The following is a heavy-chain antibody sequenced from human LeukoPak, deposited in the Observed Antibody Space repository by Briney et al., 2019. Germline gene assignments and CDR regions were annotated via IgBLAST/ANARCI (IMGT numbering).Heavy chain of an antibody. CDR3: AKDKGDVDTAMVLWGIDY. Sequence: GGSLGLSCAASGFTFSSYAMSWVRQAPGKGLEWVSAISGSGGSTYYADSVKGRFAISRDNSKNTLYLQMNSLRAEDTAVYYCAKDKGDVDTAMVLWGIDYWGQGTLVTVSS. V-gene: IGHV3-23*01. D-gene: IGHD5-18*01. CDR1: GFTFSSYA. J-gene: IGHJ4*02. CDR2: ISGSGGST.